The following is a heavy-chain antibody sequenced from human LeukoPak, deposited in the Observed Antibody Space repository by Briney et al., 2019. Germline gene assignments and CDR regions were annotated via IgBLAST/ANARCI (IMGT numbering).Heavy chain of an antibody. CDR2: INPSGGST. J-gene: IGHJ4*02. V-gene: IGHV1-46*01. Sequence: ASVKVSCKASGYIFTSYGISWVRQAPGQGLEWMGIINPSGGSTSYAQKFQGRVTMTRDMSTSTVYMELSSLRSEDTAVYYCARAFSESSHFDYWGQGTLVTVSS. D-gene: IGHD1-26*01. CDR3: ARAFSESSHFDY. CDR1: GYIFTSYG.